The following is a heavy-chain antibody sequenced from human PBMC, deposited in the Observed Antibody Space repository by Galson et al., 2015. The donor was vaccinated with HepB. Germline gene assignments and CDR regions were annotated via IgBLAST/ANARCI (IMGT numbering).Heavy chain of an antibody. CDR1: GFTVSINY. V-gene: IGHV3-53*01. CDR2: IYSDGST. CDR3: ARVGYSSSWHPYYFDY. Sequence: LRLSCAASGFTVSINYMSWVRQAPGKGLKWVSLIYSDGSTYYADSVKGRFTISRDNSKNTLYLQINSLRADDTAVYYCARVGYSSSWHPYYFDYWGQGTLITVSS. D-gene: IGHD6-13*01. J-gene: IGHJ4*02.